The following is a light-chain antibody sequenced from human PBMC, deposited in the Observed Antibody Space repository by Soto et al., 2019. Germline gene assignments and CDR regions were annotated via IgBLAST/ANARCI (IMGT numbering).Light chain of an antibody. V-gene: IGLV2-23*01. CDR1: SSDVGSYNL. CDR3: CSYAGSTTLM. J-gene: IGLJ3*02. Sequence: QSALTQPASVSGSPGQSITISCTGTSSDVGSYNLVSWYQQYPGKAPKLMIYEGSQRPSGVSHRFSGSKSGNTASLTISGLQAEDEADYYCCSYAGSTTLMFGGVTKLTVL. CDR2: EGS.